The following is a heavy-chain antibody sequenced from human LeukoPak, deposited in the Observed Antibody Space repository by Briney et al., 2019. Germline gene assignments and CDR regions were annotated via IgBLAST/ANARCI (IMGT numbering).Heavy chain of an antibody. CDR1: GFTFDDYA. CDR3: AKDRGGDYIHYFDY. D-gene: IGHD4-17*01. CDR2: ISWNSGTI. V-gene: IGHV3-9*01. J-gene: IGHJ4*02. Sequence: GGSLRLSCAASGFTFDDYAMHWVRQAPGKGLEWVSIISWNSGTIRYAYSVKGRFTISRDNAKNSLYLQMNSLRAEDTALYYCAKDRGGDYIHYFDYWGQGTRVTVSS.